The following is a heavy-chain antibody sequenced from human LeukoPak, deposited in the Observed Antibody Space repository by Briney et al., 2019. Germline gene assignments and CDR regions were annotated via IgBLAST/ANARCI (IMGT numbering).Heavy chain of an antibody. CDR1: GFSFSRYA. Sequence: PGGSLRLSCAASGFSFSRYAMSWVRQAPGKGLEWISLISSSSSYIYYADSLKGRSTISRDNAKNSLFLQMNSLRADDTAVYYCASLYGDGNCNNGFDYWAREPWSPSPQ. V-gene: IGHV3-21*01. CDR2: ISSSSSYI. CDR3: ASLYGDGNCNNGFDY. J-gene: IGHJ4*02. D-gene: IGHD2-21*01.